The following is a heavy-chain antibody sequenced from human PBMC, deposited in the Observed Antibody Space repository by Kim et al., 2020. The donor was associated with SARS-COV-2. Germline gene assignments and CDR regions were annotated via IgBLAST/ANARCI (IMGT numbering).Heavy chain of an antibody. CDR2: IIPIFGTA. Sequence: SVKVSCKASGGTFSSYAISWVRQAPGQGLEWMGGIIPIFGTANYAQKFQGRVTITADESTSTAYMELSSLRSEDTAVYYCARGEGHSDYDEISYYYYGMDVWGQGTTVTVSS. D-gene: IGHD3-16*01. J-gene: IGHJ6*02. V-gene: IGHV1-69*13. CDR3: ARGEGHSDYDEISYYYYGMDV. CDR1: GGTFSSYA.